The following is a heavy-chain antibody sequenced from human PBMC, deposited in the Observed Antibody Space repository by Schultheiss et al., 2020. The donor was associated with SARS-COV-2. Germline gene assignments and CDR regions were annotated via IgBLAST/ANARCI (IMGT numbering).Heavy chain of an antibody. V-gene: IGHV3-30*03. CDR1: GFTFSSYG. CDR3: AYLYGDSDFDY. Sequence: GGSLRLSCAASGFTFSSYGMHWVRQAPGKGLEWVAVISYDGSNKYYADSVKGRFTISRDNAKNSLYLQMNSLRAEDTAVYYCAYLYGDSDFDYWGQGTLVTVSS. D-gene: IGHD4-17*01. J-gene: IGHJ4*02. CDR2: ISYDGSNK.